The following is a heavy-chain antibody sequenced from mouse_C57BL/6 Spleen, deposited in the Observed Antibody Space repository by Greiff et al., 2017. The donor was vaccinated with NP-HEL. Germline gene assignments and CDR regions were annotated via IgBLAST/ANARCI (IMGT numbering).Heavy chain of an antibody. CDR1: GFTFSSYA. CDR3: TRGGYYVPFDY. V-gene: IGHV5-9-1*02. D-gene: IGHD2-3*01. Sequence: EVQGVESGEGLVKPGGSLKLSCAASGFTFSSYAMSWVRQTPEKRLEWVAYISSGGDYIYYADTVKGRFTISRDNARNTLYLQMSSLKSEDTAMYYCTRGGYYVPFDYWGQGTTLTVSS. J-gene: IGHJ2*01. CDR2: ISSGGDYI.